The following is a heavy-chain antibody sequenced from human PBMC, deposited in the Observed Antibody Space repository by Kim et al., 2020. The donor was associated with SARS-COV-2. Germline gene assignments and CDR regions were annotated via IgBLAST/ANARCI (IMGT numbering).Heavy chain of an antibody. D-gene: IGHD3-10*01. CDR2: NT. V-gene: IGHV1-18*01. Sequence: NTNYAQKLQGRVTMTTDTTTSTAYMELRSLRSDDTAVYYCARSTVGEIDYWGQGTLVTVSS. CDR3: ARSTVGEIDY. J-gene: IGHJ4*02.